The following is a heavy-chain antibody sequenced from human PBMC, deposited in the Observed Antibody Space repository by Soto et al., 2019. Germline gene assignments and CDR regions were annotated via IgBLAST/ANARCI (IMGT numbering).Heavy chain of an antibody. V-gene: IGHV4-34*01. CDR1: GGSFSGYY. J-gene: IGHJ6*02. Sequence: QVQLQQWGAGLLKPSETLSLTCAVYGGSFSGYYWSWIRQPPGKGLEWIGEINHSGSTNYNPSLKSRVTISVDTSKNQFSLKLSSVTAADTAVYYCARGPPYSSLWTCERYYYYGMDVWGQGTTVTVSS. D-gene: IGHD6-19*01. CDR3: ARGPPYSSLWTCERYYYYGMDV. CDR2: INHSGST.